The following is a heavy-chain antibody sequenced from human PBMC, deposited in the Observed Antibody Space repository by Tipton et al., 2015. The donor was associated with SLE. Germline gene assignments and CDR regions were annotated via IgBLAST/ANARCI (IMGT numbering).Heavy chain of an antibody. V-gene: IGHV4-39*07. J-gene: IGHJ4*02. CDR1: DGSIGSTNYY. D-gene: IGHD5-12*01. CDR3: ARRHYSGPFDS. CDR2: IFYTGST. Sequence: GLVKPSETLSLTCTVSDGSIGSTNYYWGWIRQPPGKGLEWIGSIFYTGSTYYNPSLKSRVSFSIDTSKHQFSLKLNSVTAADTAVYYCARRHYSGPFDSWGQGTLVTVSS.